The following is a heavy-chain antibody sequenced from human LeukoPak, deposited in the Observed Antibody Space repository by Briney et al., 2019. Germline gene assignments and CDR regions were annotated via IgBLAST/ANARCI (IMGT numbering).Heavy chain of an antibody. D-gene: IGHD3-10*01. CDR2: IYYSGST. CDR3: ARHGLSSGSYDY. CDR1: GGSISSSSYY. V-gene: IGHV4-39*01. Sequence: SETLSLTCTVSGGSISSSSYYWGWIRQPPGKGLEWIGSIYYSGSTYYNPSLKSRVTISVDTSKNQFSLKLSSVTAADTAVYYCARHGLSSGSYDYWGQGTLSPSPQ. J-gene: IGHJ4*02.